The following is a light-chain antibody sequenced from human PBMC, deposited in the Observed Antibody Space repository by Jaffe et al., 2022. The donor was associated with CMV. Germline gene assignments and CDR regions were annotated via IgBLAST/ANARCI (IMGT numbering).Light chain of an antibody. CDR3: QQYHSPWT. V-gene: IGKV1-5*03. Sequence: DIQMTQSPSTLSASVGDRVTITCRASQSIRNWLAWYQQKPGKAPNLLIYKASSLESGVPSRFSGSGSGTEFTLTISSLQPDDFATYYCQQYHSPWTFGQGTRVEIK. CDR2: KAS. J-gene: IGKJ1*01. CDR1: QSIRNW.